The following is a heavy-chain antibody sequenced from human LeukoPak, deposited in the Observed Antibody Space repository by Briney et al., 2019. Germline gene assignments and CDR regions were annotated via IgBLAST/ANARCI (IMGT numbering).Heavy chain of an antibody. CDR3: AKIPGGYYYDSSGYEGPIDY. D-gene: IGHD3-22*01. V-gene: IGHV3-30*18. CDR1: GFTFSSYA. J-gene: IGHJ4*02. Sequence: GRSLRLSCAAYGFTFSSYAMHWVRQAPGKGLEWVAVLSYDGSNKYYADSVKGRFTISRDNSKNTLYLQMNSLRAEDTAVYYCAKIPGGYYYDSSGYEGPIDYWGQGTLVTVSS. CDR2: LSYDGSNK.